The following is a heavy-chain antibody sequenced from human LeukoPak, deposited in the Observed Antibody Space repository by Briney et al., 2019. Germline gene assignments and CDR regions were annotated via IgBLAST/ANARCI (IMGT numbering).Heavy chain of an antibody. V-gene: IGHV4-4*09. CDR3: ASLSIGPSPYFYYYMDV. CDR1: GASIDSYY. Sequence: PSETLSLTCSVSGASIDSYYWGWIRQPPGKGLEWIGYIYTSGNTIYNPSLKSPVTISMDTSKNQFSLKVRSVTAADTAVYYCASLSIGPSPYFYYYMDVWGKGTSVTVSS. J-gene: IGHJ6*03. CDR2: IYTSGNT. D-gene: IGHD2-21*01.